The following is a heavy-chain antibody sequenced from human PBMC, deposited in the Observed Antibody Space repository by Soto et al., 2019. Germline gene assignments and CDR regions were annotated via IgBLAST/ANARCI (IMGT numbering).Heavy chain of an antibody. Sequence: DSGKVSYKASGDTFTGYYMHWVRQAPGQGLEWMGWINPNSGGTNYAQKFQGRVTMTRDTSISTAYMELSRLRSDDTAVYYCAREAFSYDSSGSPGFDYWGQGTLVTVPS. CDR3: AREAFSYDSSGSPGFDY. CDR1: GDTFTGYY. D-gene: IGHD3-22*01. V-gene: IGHV1-2*02. CDR2: INPNSGGT. J-gene: IGHJ4*02.